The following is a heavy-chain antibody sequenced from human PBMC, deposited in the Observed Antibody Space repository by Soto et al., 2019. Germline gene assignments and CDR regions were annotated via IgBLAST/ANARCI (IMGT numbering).Heavy chain of an antibody. Sequence: QVQLVQSGAEVKKPGSSVKVSCKASGGTFSSYAISWVRQAPGQGLEWMGGIIPIFGTANYAQKFQGRVTLTXADXTXRAYMELSSLSSDATAVYYCARGRKAQWLVSSYFDYWGQGTLVTVSS. J-gene: IGHJ4*02. V-gene: IGHV1-69*05. CDR1: GGTFSSYA. CDR2: IIPIFGTA. CDR3: ARGRKAQWLVSSYFDY. D-gene: IGHD6-19*01.